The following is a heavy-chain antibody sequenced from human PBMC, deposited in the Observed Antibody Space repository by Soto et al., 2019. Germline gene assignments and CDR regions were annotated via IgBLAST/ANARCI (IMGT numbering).Heavy chain of an antibody. CDR2: IYYSGST. J-gene: IGHJ5*02. D-gene: IGHD6-13*01. CDR3: ARKDVGQQLVLESWFDP. Sequence: SETLSLTCTVSGGSISSSSYYWGWIRQPPGKGLEWIGSIYYSGSTYYNPSLKSRVTISVDTSKNQFSLKLSSVTAADTAVYYCARKDVGQQLVLESWFDPWGQGTLVTVSS. V-gene: IGHV4-39*01. CDR1: GGSISSSSYY.